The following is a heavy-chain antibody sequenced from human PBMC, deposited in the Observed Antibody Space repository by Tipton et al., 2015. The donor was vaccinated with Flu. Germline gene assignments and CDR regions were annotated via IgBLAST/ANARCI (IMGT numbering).Heavy chain of an antibody. CDR3: ARGPSSLRIAAAPYYYGMDV. D-gene: IGHD6-13*01. J-gene: IGHJ6*02. Sequence: SLRLSCAASGFTFSSYWMSWVRQAPGKGLEWVANIKQDGSEKYYVDSVKGRFTISRDNAKNSLYLQMNSLRAEDTAVYYCARGPSSLRIAAAPYYYGMDVWDQGTTVTVSS. CDR2: IKQDGSEK. CDR1: GFTFSSYW. V-gene: IGHV3-7*01.